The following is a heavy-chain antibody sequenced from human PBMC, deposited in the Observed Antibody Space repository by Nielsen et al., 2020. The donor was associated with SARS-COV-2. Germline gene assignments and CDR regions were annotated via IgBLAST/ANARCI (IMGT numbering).Heavy chain of an antibody. CDR2: IDAGNDNA. CDR3: ARHLRGYIDY. V-gene: IGHV1-3*01. Sequence: ASVKVSCKASGYSIRTYPMHWVRQAPGHGPEWMGCIDAGNDNARYSQRFQGRVTITRDTSASTAYMELSSLRSEDTAVYYCARHLRGYIDYWGQGTLVTVSS. J-gene: IGHJ4*02. CDR1: GYSIRTYP.